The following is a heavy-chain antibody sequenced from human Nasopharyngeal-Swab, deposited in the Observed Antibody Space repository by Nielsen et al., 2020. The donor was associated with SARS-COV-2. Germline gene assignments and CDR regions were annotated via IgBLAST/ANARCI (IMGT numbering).Heavy chain of an antibody. CDR2: INPSGGST. J-gene: IGHJ3*02. CDR1: GYTFTSYY. V-gene: IGHV1-46*01. Sequence: ASVKVFCKASGYTFTSYYMHWVRQAPGQGLEWMGIINPSGGSTSYAQKFQGRVTMTRDTSTSTVYMELSSLRSEDTAVYYCARALGDYYDSSVATGPDAFDIWGQGTMVTVSS. D-gene: IGHD3-22*01. CDR3: ARALGDYYDSSVATGPDAFDI.